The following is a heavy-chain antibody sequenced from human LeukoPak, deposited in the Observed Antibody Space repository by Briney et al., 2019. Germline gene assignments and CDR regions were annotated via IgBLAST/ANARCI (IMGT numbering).Heavy chain of an antibody. Sequence: GGSLRLSCAASGFTFSSYAMSWVRQAPGKGLEWVSAISGSGGSTYYADSVKGRFTISRDNSKNTLYLQMNSLRAEDTAVYYCAKDGGVKGDANYYYYYGMDVWGQGTTVTVS. CDR2: ISGSGGST. D-gene: IGHD2-8*02. J-gene: IGHJ6*02. CDR3: AKDGGVKGDANYYYYYGMDV. V-gene: IGHV3-23*01. CDR1: GFTFSSYA.